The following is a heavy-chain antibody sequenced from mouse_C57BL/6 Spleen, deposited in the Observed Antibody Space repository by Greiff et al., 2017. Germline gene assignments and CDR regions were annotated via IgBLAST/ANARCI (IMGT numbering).Heavy chain of an antibody. Sequence: EVKLQESGPGLVKPSQSLSLTCSVTGYSITSGYYWNWIRQFPGNKLEWMGYISYDGSNNYNPSLKNRISITRDTSKNQFFLKLNSVTTEDTATYYWARENYGSSYVLYYFDYWGQGTTLTVSS. CDR1: GYSITSGYY. CDR3: ARENYGSSYVLYYFDY. V-gene: IGHV3-6*01. CDR2: ISYDGSN. J-gene: IGHJ2*01. D-gene: IGHD1-1*01.